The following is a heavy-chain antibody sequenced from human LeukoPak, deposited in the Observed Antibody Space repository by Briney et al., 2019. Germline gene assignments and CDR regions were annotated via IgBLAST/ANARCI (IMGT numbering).Heavy chain of an antibody. Sequence: SETLSLTCTVSGGSISSYYWSWIRQPPGKGLEWIGYIYTSGSTNYNPALKSRVTISVGTSKNQFSLKLSSVPAADTAVYYCAGCDSSGYPLDYWGQGTLVTVSS. D-gene: IGHD3-22*01. J-gene: IGHJ4*02. CDR3: AGCDSSGYPLDY. V-gene: IGHV4-4*09. CDR1: GGSISSYY. CDR2: IYTSGST.